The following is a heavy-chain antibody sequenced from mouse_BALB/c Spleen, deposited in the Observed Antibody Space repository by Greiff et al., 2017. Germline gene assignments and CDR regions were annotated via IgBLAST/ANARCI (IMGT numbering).Heavy chain of an antibody. Sequence: EVQVVESGGGLVQPGGSRKISCAASGFTFSSFGMHWVRQAQEKGLEWVAYISSGSSIIYYADTVKGRFTISRDNPKNTLFLQMTSLRSEDTAMSCCAKWGYGNYFDYWGQGTTLTVSS. V-gene: IGHV5-17*02. J-gene: IGHJ2*01. CDR1: GFTFSSFG. CDR2: ISSGSSII. D-gene: IGHD2-10*02. CDR3: AKWGYGNYFDY.